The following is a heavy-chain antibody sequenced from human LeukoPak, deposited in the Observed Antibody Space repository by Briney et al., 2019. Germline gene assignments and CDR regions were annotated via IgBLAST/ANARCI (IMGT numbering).Heavy chain of an antibody. V-gene: IGHV4-4*02. J-gene: IGHJ4*02. CDR3: AREGDPTGSYYNY. D-gene: IGHD3-10*01. CDR1: GVSISSNR. CDR2: IYHSGST. Sequence: SGTLSLTCDVSGVSISSNRWSWVRQPPGKGLEWIGEIYHSGSTNYNPSLKSRVTISVDKSKNQFSLNLNSVTAADTAVYYCAREGDPTGSYYNYWGQGILVTVSS.